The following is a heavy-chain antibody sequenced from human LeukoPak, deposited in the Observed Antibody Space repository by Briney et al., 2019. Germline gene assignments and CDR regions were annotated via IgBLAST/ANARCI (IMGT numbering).Heavy chain of an antibody. CDR3: ARAGLYNWFDP. V-gene: IGHV4-30-2*01. Sequence: PSQTLSLTCTVSGGSISSGGYYWSWIRQPPGKGLEWIGYIYHSGSTYYNPSLKSRVTISVDRSKNQFSLKLSSVTAADTAVYYCARAGLYNWFDPWGQGTLVTVSS. CDR1: GGSISSGGYY. J-gene: IGHJ5*02. CDR2: IYHSGST.